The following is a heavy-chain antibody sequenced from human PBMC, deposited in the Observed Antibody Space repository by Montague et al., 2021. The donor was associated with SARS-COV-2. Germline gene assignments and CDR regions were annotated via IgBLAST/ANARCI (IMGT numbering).Heavy chain of an antibody. Sequence: SETLSLTCTVSGGSVRSAIYYLGWIRQPREKGLEWVGRVYYTGRTSYXXXXMGRVTISVDTPQNQFSLKLNSVTAADTAVYFCARHKRVVEREPLGGMDVWGQGTTVIVSS. CDR1: GGSVRSAIYY. D-gene: IGHD1-26*01. J-gene: IGHJ6*02. V-gene: IGHV4-39*01. CDR2: VYYTGRT. CDR3: ARHKRVVEREPLGGMDV.